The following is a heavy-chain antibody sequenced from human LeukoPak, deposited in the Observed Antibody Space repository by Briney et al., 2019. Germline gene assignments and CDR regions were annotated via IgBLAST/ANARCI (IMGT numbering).Heavy chain of an antibody. CDR3: ATVSEY. Sequence: GGSLRLSCAAAGFTFSYFWMHWVSQVPGKGLGWDSGINNDGTATYYTDSVKGRFTSSGDNAQNTLYLKMTGLRAEDTTVYYCATVSEYWGEGSLVTVSS. CDR2: INNDGTAT. CDR1: GFTFSYFW. V-gene: IGHV3-74*01. D-gene: IGHD2-8*02. J-gene: IGHJ4*02.